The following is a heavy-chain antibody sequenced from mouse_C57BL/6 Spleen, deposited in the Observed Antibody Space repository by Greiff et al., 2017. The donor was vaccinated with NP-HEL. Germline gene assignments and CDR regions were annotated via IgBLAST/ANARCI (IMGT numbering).Heavy chain of an antibody. J-gene: IGHJ3*01. CDR2: ISGGGGNT. D-gene: IGHD1-1*01. V-gene: IGHV5-9*01. CDR1: GFTFSSYT. Sequence: DVQLVESGGGLVKPGGSLKLSCAASGFTFSSYTMSWVRQTPEKRLEWVATISGGGGNTYYPDSVKGRFTISRDNAKNTLYLQMSSLRSEDTALYYCARHGSSPAWFAYWGQGTLVTVSA. CDR3: ARHGSSPAWFAY.